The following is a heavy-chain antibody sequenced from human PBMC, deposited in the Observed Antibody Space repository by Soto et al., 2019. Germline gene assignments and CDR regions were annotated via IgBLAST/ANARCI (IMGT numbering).Heavy chain of an antibody. CDR2: ISGSGGST. CDR3: AKDYPNSSGWYRPSYYYGMDV. J-gene: IGHJ6*02. Sequence: GGSLRLSCAASGFTFSSYAMSWVRQAPGKGLEWVSAISGSGGSTYYADSVKGRFTISRDNSKNTLYLQMNSLRAEDTAVYYCAKDYPNSSGWYRPSYYYGMDVWGQGTTVTVSS. CDR1: GFTFSSYA. D-gene: IGHD6-19*01. V-gene: IGHV3-23*01.